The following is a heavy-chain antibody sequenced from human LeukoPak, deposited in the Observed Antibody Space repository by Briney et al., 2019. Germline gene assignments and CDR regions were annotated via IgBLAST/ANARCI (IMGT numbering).Heavy chain of an antibody. J-gene: IGHJ4*02. D-gene: IGHD6-6*01. V-gene: IGHV3-21*01. Sequence: GGSLRLSCAASGFTFSSYSMNWVRQAPGKGLEWVSSISSSSSYIYYADSVKGRFTISRDNAKNSLYLQMNSLRAEDTAVYYCARDHIFYSSSSYGDYWGQGTLVTVSS. CDR3: ARDHIFYSSSSYGDY. CDR2: ISSSSSYI. CDR1: GFTFSSYS.